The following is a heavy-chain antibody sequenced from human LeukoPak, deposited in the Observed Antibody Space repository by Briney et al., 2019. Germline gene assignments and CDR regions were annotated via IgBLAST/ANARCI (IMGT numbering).Heavy chain of an antibody. Sequence: GGALRLSCAASGLTFSSYEMNWVGQAPGKGLEWVSLISWDGGSTYYADSVKGRFTISRDNSKNSLYLQMNSLRAEDTAMYYCAKDGNIQLWSNSYYYYYYMDVWDKGTTVTVSS. CDR2: ISWDGGST. J-gene: IGHJ6*03. CDR3: AKDGNIQLWSNSYYYYYYMDV. V-gene: IGHV3-43D*03. CDR1: GLTFSSYE. D-gene: IGHD5-18*01.